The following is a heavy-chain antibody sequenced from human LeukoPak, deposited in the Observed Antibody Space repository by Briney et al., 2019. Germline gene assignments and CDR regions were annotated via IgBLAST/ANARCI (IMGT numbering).Heavy chain of an antibody. CDR2: IYYSGST. J-gene: IGHJ4*02. Sequence: SETLSLTCTVSGGSISSYYWSWIRQPPGKGLVWIGYIYYSGSTNYNPSLKSRVTISVDTSKNQFSLKLSSVTAADTAVYYCARGGGDGYYFDYWGQGTLVTVSS. V-gene: IGHV4-59*01. D-gene: IGHD5-24*01. CDR3: ARGGGDGYYFDY. CDR1: GGSISSYY.